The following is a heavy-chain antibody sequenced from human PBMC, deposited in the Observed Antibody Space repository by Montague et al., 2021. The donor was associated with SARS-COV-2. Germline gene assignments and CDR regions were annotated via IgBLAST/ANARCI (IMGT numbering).Heavy chain of an antibody. CDR1: GFTVSSNY. Sequence: SLRLSCAASGFTVSSNYMSWVRQAPGKGLEWVSVIYSGGSTYYADSVEGRFTISRDNSKNTLYLQMNSLRAEDTAVYYCAAGIVVVVAAGDAFDIWGQGTMVTVSS. CDR2: IYSGGST. J-gene: IGHJ3*02. CDR3: AAGIVVVVAAGDAFDI. D-gene: IGHD2-15*01. V-gene: IGHV3-53*01.